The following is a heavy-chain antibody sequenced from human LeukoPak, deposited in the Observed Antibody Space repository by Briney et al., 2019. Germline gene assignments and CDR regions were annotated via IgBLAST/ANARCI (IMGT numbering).Heavy chain of an antibody. Sequence: PGGSLRLSCAASGFTFSKFGMHWVRQAPGQGLEWVAFIRYDGSNAYYADSVKGRFTISRDNSKSTLSLQMNTLRAEDTALYYCARVFSMSGVWGQGTLVTVSS. V-gene: IGHV3-30*02. J-gene: IGHJ4*02. CDR3: ARVFSMSGV. CDR2: IRYDGSNA. CDR1: GFTFSKFG. D-gene: IGHD2/OR15-2a*01.